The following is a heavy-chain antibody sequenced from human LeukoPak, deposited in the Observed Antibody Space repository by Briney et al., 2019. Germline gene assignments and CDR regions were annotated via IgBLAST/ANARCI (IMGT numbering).Heavy chain of an antibody. CDR1: GGSLSSSSYY. CDR2: IYYSGST. Sequence: PSETLSLTCTVSGGSLSSSSYYWGWIRQPPGKGLEWIGSIYYSGSTYYNPSLKSRVTISVDTSKNQFSLKLSSVTAADTAVYYCARQGAATVTTTYYFDYWGQGTLVTVSS. D-gene: IGHD4-17*01. V-gene: IGHV4-39*01. J-gene: IGHJ4*02. CDR3: ARQGAATVTTTYYFDY.